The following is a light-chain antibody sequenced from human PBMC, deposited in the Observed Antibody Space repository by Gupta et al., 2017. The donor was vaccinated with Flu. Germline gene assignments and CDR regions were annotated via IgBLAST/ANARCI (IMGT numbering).Light chain of an antibody. CDR2: GNN. CDR3: QSYDNSLSGSKV. CDR1: PSNIGAGYD. Sequence: QFVLTQPPSVSGAPGQRVTIPCTGSPSNIGAGYDVHWYQQVPGRAPKRLIFGNNNRPSGVADRFSGSKSGTSASLAIAGLQAEDEADYYCQSYDNSLSGSKVFGGGTKLTVL. J-gene: IGLJ3*02. V-gene: IGLV1-40*01.